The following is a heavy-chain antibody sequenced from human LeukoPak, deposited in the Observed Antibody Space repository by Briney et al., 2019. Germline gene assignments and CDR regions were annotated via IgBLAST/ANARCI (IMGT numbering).Heavy chain of an antibody. CDR2: FDPEDGET. CDR3: AKDLHYYVAMDV. CDR1: GYTLTELS. J-gene: IGHJ6*02. V-gene: IGHV1-24*01. Sequence: ASVKVSCKISGYTLTELSMHWVRQAPGKGLEWMGGFDPEDGETIYAQKFQGRVTMTEDTSTDTAYMEVSSLRAEDTALYYCAKDLHYYVAMDVWGQGTAVTVSS. D-gene: IGHD3-10*02.